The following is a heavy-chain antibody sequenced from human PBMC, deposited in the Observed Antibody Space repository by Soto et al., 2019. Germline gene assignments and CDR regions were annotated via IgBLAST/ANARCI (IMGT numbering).Heavy chain of an antibody. D-gene: IGHD6-13*01. CDR2: IKSKTDGGTT. V-gene: IGHV3-15*01. CDR1: GFTFSNAW. J-gene: IGHJ6*03. CDR3: TTARGSSWYPMDYYYYYMDV. Sequence: GGSLRLSCAASGFTFSNAWMSWVRQAPGKGLEWVGRIKSKTDGGTTDYAAPVKGRFTISRDDSKNTLYLQMNSLKTEDTAVYYCTTARGSSWYPMDYYYYYMDVWGKGTTVTVSS.